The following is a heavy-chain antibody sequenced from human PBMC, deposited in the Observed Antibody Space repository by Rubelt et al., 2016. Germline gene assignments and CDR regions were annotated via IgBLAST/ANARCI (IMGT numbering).Heavy chain of an antibody. Sequence: EVQLEQSGAEVKRPGESLRISCKGSGYSFTSHWISWVRQMPGKGLEWMGRIDPSDSYTIFSPSFQGHVIFSVDKSISTAYLQWTSLKASDIAFYYGARHYCSSTEMDHWGQGTRVTVSS. J-gene: IGHJ4*02. D-gene: IGHD3-10*01. V-gene: IGHV5-10-1*03. CDR3: ARHYCSSTEMDH. CDR1: GYSFTSHW. CDR2: IDPSDSYT.